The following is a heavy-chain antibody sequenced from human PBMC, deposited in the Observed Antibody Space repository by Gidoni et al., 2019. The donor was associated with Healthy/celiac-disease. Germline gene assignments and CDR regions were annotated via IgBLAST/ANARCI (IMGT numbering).Heavy chain of an antibody. CDR2: ISSSSSYI. V-gene: IGHV3-21*01. J-gene: IGHJ2*01. Sequence: EVQLVESVGGLVKPGGSLRLSCAASGFTFSSYSINWVRQAPGKGLEWVSSISSSSSYIYYADSVKGRFTISRDNAKNSLYLQMNSLRAEDTAVYYCARYHREYSSGWRAGWYFDLWGRGTLVTVSS. D-gene: IGHD6-19*01. CDR1: GFTFSSYS. CDR3: ARYHREYSSGWRAGWYFDL.